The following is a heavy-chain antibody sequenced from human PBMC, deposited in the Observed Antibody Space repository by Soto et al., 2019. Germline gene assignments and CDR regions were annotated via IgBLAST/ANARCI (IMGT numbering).Heavy chain of an antibody. CDR3: ASPKIAFYNWFDP. CDR2: IYYSGST. CDR1: GGSISSSSYY. V-gene: IGHV4-39*01. D-gene: IGHD3-3*02. Sequence: SETLSLTCTFSGGSISSSSYYWGWIRQPPGKGLEWIGSIYYSGSTYYNPSLKSRVTISVDTSKNQFSLKLSSVTAADTAVYYCASPKIAFYNWFDPWGQGTTVTV. J-gene: IGHJ5*01.